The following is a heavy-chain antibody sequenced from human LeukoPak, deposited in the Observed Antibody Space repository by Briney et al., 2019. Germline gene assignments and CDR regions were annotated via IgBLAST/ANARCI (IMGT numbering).Heavy chain of an antibody. D-gene: IGHD3-10*01. Sequence: SETLSLTCAVYGGSFSGYYWSWIRQPPGKGLEWIGYIYYSGSTNYNPSLKSRVTISVDTSKNQFSLKLSSVTAADTAVYYCARLRITMVRGVKRALFDYWGQGTLVTVSS. CDR3: ARLRITMVRGVKRALFDY. V-gene: IGHV4-59*01. J-gene: IGHJ4*02. CDR1: GGSFSGYY. CDR2: IYYSGST.